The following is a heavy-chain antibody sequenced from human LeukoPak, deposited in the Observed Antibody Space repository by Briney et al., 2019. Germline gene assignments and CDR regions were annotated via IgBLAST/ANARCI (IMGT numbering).Heavy chain of an antibody. Sequence: SETLSLTCSVSGTSITWGYYWGWIRQPPGKGLEWIASVYHSGSTDYNPSLKSRVTISVDTSKNHFSLKLSSVTAADTALYYCARGRNTMVRGAIGAETRYYYSYYMDVWGKGTTVTVSS. CDR2: VYHSGST. V-gene: IGHV4-38-2*02. CDR1: GTSITWGYY. D-gene: IGHD3-10*01. CDR3: ARGRNTMVRGAIGAETRYYYSYYMDV. J-gene: IGHJ6*03.